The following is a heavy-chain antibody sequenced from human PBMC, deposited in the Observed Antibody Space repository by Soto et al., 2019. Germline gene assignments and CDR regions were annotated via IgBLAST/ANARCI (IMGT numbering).Heavy chain of an antibody. CDR2: IYYSGST. CDR1: GGSVSSINYY. CDR3: ARAFVGRGWFDWFDP. D-gene: IGHD2-15*01. V-gene: IGHV4-61*01. Sequence: PSEALSLTCTVSGGSVSSINYYWTWIRQSPGKGLEWIGYIYYSGSTNYNPSLKSRVTISVDTSKNQFSLKLRSVTAADTAFYYCARAFVGRGWFDWFDPWGPGSLVTVSS. J-gene: IGHJ5*02.